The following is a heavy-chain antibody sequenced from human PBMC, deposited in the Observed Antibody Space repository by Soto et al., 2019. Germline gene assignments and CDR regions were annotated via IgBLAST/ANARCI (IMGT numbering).Heavy chain of an antibody. V-gene: IGHV3-30-3*01. Sequence: QVQLVESGGGVVQPGRSLRLSCAASGFTFSSYAMHWVRQAPGKGLEWVAVISYDGSNKYYADSVKGRFTISRDNSKNTLYLQMNSRRAEDTAGYYCARGVVGPAAQYYYYGMDVWGQGTTVTVSS. CDR1: GFTFSSYA. D-gene: IGHD2-2*01. CDR2: ISYDGSNK. CDR3: ARGVVGPAAQYYYYGMDV. J-gene: IGHJ6*02.